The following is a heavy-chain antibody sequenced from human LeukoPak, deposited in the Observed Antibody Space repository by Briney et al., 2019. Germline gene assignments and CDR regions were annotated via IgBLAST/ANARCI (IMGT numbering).Heavy chain of an antibody. CDR2: VFYDGSIQ. J-gene: IGHJ5*02. D-gene: IGHD3-10*01. V-gene: IGHV3-30*04. Sequence: GGSLRLSCAASGFTFSNYAMHWVRQPPGKGLEWVAVVFYDGSIQYYADSVKGRFTISRDNSKNTLYLQISSLRTEDTAVYYCATIKELWFGPTKGQFDPWGQGTLVTVSS. CDR1: GFTFSNYA. CDR3: ATIKELWFGPTKGQFDP.